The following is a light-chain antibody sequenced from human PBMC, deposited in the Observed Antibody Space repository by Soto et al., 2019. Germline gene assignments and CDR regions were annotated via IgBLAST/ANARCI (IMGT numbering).Light chain of an antibody. CDR3: SSYTTSSTYVV. V-gene: IGLV2-14*01. J-gene: IGLJ2*01. Sequence: QSALTQPASVSGSPGQSITVSCTGTSSDIGGYNYFSWYQQYPGKAPKLMIYEVTNRPSGVANRFSGSKSGNTASLTISGLQAEDEADYYCSSYTTSSTYVVFGGGTKLTVL. CDR2: EVT. CDR1: SSDIGGYNY.